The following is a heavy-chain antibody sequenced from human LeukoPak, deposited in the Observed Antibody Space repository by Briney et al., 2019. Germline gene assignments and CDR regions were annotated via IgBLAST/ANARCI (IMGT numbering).Heavy chain of an antibody. CDR2: IKEDGSEK. CDR3: ARAVEMDSIVDWFDP. V-gene: IGHV3-7*01. Sequence: PGGSLRLSCAASGFTFSNYWMTWVRQAPGKGLEWVANIKEDGSEKYYVDSVKGRFTISRDNAKKSVYLQMNSLRAEDTAVYYCARAVEMDSIVDWFDPWGQGTLVTVSS. J-gene: IGHJ5*02. CDR1: GFTFSNYW. D-gene: IGHD5-24*01.